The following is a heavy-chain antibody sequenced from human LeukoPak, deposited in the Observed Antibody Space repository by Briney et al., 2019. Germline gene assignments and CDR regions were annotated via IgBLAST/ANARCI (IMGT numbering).Heavy chain of an antibody. CDR1: GFTFSNSC. CDR3: ARDRSISGVVTLDY. Sequence: GGSLRLSCAASGFTFSNSCMTWVREAPGKGLEWVANISQDGSEETYVDSVRGRFTISRDNAKNSLYLQMNTLRAEDTAMYYCARDRSISGVVTLDYWGQGALVTVSS. J-gene: IGHJ4*02. V-gene: IGHV3-7*01. CDR2: ISQDGSEE. D-gene: IGHD3-3*01.